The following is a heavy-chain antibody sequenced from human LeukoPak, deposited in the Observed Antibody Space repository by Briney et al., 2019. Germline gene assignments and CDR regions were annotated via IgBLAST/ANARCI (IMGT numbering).Heavy chain of an antibody. V-gene: IGHV4-39*01. J-gene: IGHJ4*02. CDR2: IYYSGST. CDR1: GGSISSSSYY. CDR3: ARRNSGYDRGPYYFDY. D-gene: IGHD5-12*01. Sequence: SETLSLTCTVSGGSISSSSYYWGWIRQPPGKGLEWIGSIYYSGSTYYNPSLKSRLTISVDTSKNQFSLKLSSVTAADTAVYYCARRNSGYDRGPYYFDYWGQGTLVTVSS.